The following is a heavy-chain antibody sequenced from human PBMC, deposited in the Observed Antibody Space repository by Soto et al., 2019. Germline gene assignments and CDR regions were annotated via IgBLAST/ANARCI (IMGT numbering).Heavy chain of an antibody. J-gene: IGHJ4*02. D-gene: IGHD3-22*01. CDR3: AKEYDRSGYYPDY. CDR1: GFTFSSYA. V-gene: IGHV3-23*01. CDR2: ISGSGGST. Sequence: GSLRLSCAASGFTFSSYAMTWVRQAPGKGLEWVSVISGSGGSTYFADSVKGRFTISRDNSKNTLYLQMSSLRAEDTALYYCAKEYDRSGYYPDYWGQGTLVTVSS.